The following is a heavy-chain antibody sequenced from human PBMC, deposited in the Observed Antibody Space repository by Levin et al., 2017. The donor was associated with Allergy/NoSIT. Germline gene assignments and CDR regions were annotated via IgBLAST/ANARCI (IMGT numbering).Heavy chain of an antibody. CDR1: GYTFTSYG. J-gene: IGHJ6*02. D-gene: IGHD6-19*01. Sequence: GESLKISCKASGYTFTSYGISWVRQAPGQGLEWMGWISAYNGNTNYAQKLQGRVTMTTDTSTSTAYMELRSLRSDDTAVYYCARGLAVAGTWPYGMDVWGQGTTVTVSS. CDR3: ARGLAVAGTWPYGMDV. CDR2: ISAYNGNT. V-gene: IGHV1-18*01.